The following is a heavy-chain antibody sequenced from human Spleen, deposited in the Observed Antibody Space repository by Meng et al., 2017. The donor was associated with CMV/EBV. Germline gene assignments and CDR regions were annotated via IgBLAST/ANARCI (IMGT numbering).Heavy chain of an antibody. Sequence: SVKVSCKASGFTFTSSAVQWGRQARGQRLEWIGWIVVGSGNTNYAQKFQERVTITRDMSTSTAYMELSSLRSEDTAVYYCAASAAWGSGWTRPDYWGQGTLVTVSS. CDR3: AASAAWGSGWTRPDY. CDR2: IVVGSGNT. D-gene: IGHD6-19*01. V-gene: IGHV1-58*01. CDR1: GFTFTSSA. J-gene: IGHJ4*02.